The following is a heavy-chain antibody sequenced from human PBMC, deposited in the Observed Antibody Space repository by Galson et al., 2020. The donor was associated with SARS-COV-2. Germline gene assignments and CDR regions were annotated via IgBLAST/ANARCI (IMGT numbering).Heavy chain of an antibody. V-gene: IGHV3-9*01. CDR3: AKDMRGSGVYYYYAMDV. D-gene: IGHD3-10*01. CDR1: GFTFNDYA. CDR2: ISWNSGSI. J-gene: IGHJ6*02. Sequence: GGSLRLSCAASGFTFNDYAMHWVRQAPGKGLEWVSGISWNSGSIGYADSVKGRFTISRDNAKNSLYLQMNSLRAEDTALYHCAKDMRGSGVYYYYAMDVWGQGTTVTVSS.